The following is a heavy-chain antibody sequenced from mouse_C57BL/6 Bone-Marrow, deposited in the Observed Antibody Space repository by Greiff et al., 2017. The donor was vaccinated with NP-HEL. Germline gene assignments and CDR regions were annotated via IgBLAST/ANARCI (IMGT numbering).Heavy chain of an antibody. J-gene: IGHJ1*03. D-gene: IGHD1-1*01. CDR2: INPGSGGT. Sequence: QVQLQQSGAELVRPGTSVKVSCKASGYAFTNYLIEWVKQRPGQGLAWSGVINPGSGGTTYNEKFKGEATLTPDQSYSSAYMQLRSLTSEDSAVYVCTRSTTVVSLYWYFDGWGTGTTVTVSS. V-gene: IGHV1-54*01. CDR3: TRSTTVVSLYWYFDG. CDR1: GYAFTNYL.